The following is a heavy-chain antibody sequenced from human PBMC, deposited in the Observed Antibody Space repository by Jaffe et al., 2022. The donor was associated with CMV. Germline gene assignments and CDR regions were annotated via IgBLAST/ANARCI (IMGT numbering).Heavy chain of an antibody. CDR3: ASTGIAAAGLYFDY. V-gene: IGHV4-59*01. Sequence: QVQLQESGPGLVKPSETLSLTCTVSGGSISSYYWSWIRQPPGKGLEWIGYIYYSGSTNYNPSLKSRVTISVDTSKNQFSLKLSSVTAADTAVYYCASTGIAAAGLYFDYWGQGTLVTVSS. D-gene: IGHD6-13*01. CDR2: IYYSGST. CDR1: GGSISSYY. J-gene: IGHJ4*02.